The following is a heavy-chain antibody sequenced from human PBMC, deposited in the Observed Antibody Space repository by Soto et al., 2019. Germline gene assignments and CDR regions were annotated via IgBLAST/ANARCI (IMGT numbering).Heavy chain of an antibody. J-gene: IGHJ6*03. V-gene: IGHV1-69*04. CDR1: GGTFSSYT. D-gene: IGHD3-3*01. Sequence: ASVKVSCKASGGTFSSYTISWVRQAPGQGLEWMGRIIPILGIANYAQKFQGRVTITADKSTSTAYMELSSLRSEDTAVYYCAREFRGITIFGVYYYYMDVWGKGTTVTVSS. CDR3: AREFRGITIFGVYYYYMDV. CDR2: IIPILGIA.